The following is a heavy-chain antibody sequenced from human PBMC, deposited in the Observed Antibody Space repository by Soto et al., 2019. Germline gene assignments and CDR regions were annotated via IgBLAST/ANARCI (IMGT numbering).Heavy chain of an antibody. J-gene: IGHJ5*02. Sequence: ASVKVSCNASGYTFTGYYMHWVRQAPGQGLEWMGWINPNSGGTNYAQKFQGRVTMTRDTSISTAYMELSRLRSDDTAVYYCAMAIFGVVMPYNWFDPWGQGTLVTVSS. CDR1: GYTFTGYY. CDR3: AMAIFGVVMPYNWFDP. CDR2: INPNSGGT. V-gene: IGHV1-2*02. D-gene: IGHD3-3*01.